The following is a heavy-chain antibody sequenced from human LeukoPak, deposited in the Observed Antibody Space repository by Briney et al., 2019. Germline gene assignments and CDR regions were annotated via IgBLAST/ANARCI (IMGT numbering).Heavy chain of an antibody. CDR3: ARGVRRIAARPLDY. V-gene: IGHV4-38-2*02. J-gene: IGHJ4*02. CDR2: IYHSGST. CDR1: GYSISSGYY. Sequence: SETLSLTCTVSGYSISSGYYWGWIRQPPGKGLEWIGSIYHSGSTYYNPSLKSRVTISVDTSKNQFSLKLSSVTAADTAVYYCARGVRRIAARPLDYWGQGTLVTVSS. D-gene: IGHD6-6*01.